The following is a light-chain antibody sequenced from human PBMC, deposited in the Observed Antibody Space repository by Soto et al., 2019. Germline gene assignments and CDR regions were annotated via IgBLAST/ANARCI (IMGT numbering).Light chain of an antibody. CDR2: WAS. J-gene: IGKJ2*01. Sequence: DIVMTQSPDSLTVSLGERATINCKSSQSILSSSNNKNYLVWYQQKPGQPPKVLINWASTRESGVPDRFSGSGSGADFTLTISSLQPEDFATYYCQQSYSTPPYTFGQGTKLDMK. CDR3: QQSYSTPPYT. V-gene: IGKV4-1*01. CDR1: QSILSSSNNKNY.